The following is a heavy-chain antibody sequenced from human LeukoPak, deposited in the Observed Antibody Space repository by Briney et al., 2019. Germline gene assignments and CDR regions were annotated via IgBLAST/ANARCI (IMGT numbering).Heavy chain of an antibody. CDR1: GYTFTNYY. CDR3: ARDWARISSSSG. J-gene: IGHJ4*02. CDR2: INPNSGGT. V-gene: IGHV1-2*06. Sequence: ASVKVSCKASGYTFTNYYMHWVRQAPGQGLEWMGRINPNSGGTNYAQKFQGRVTMTRDTSISTAYMELSRLRSDDTAVYYCARDWARISSSSGWGQGTLVTVSS. D-gene: IGHD6-6*01.